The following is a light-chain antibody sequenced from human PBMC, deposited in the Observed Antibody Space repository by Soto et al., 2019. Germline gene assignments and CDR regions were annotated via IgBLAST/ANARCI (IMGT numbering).Light chain of an antibody. J-gene: IGLJ1*01. CDR1: SSDVGVYNY. Sequence: QSSLTHPRSLSGSPGQSVTISCTGTSSDVGVYNYVSWYQQYPGKAPKIMIYDVSKRPSGVPDRFSGSKSDNTASLTISGLQAEGEADYYCCSYAGSYTFVFGIGTKITVL. V-gene: IGLV2-11*01. CDR3: CSYAGSYTFV. CDR2: DVS.